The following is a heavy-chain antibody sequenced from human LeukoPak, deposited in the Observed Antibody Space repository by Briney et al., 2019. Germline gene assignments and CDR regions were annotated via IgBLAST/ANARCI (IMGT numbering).Heavy chain of an antibody. Sequence: GGSLRLSCAASGFTFSLYALTWARHAPGKGLEGGSSISGSGGNTYYADSVKGRFTISRDNSKNTLYLQMSSLRAEDTAVYYCAKMKGITMVRGTFDYWGQGTLVTVSS. V-gene: IGHV3-23*01. CDR2: ISGSGGNT. J-gene: IGHJ4*02. CDR3: AKMKGITMVRGTFDY. D-gene: IGHD3-10*01. CDR1: GFTFSLYA.